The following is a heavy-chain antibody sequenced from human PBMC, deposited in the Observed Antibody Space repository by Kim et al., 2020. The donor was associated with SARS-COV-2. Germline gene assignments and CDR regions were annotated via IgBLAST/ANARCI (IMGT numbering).Heavy chain of an antibody. CDR3: ARHEVGATWPFARDY. J-gene: IGHJ4*02. D-gene: IGHD1-26*01. V-gene: IGHV5-10-1*01. Sequence: GESLKISCKGSGYSFTSYWISWVRQMPGKGLEWMGRIDPSDSYTNYSPSFQGHVTISADKSISTAYLQWSSLKASDTAMYYCARHEVGATWPFARDYWGQGTLVTVSS. CDR2: IDPSDSYT. CDR1: GYSFTSYW.